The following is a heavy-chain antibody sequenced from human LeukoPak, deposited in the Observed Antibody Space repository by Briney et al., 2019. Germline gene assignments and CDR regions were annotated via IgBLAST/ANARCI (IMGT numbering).Heavy chain of an antibody. CDR1: GLTFSDYA. D-gene: IGHD3-3*01. CDR2: LSYGGTNK. V-gene: IGHV3-30-3*01. CDR3: ARDRSGYANDAFDF. J-gene: IGHJ3*01. Sequence: QSGGSLRLSCAASGLTFSDYAMHWVRQAPGKGLEWVAVLSYGGTNKYYADSVKGRFTISRDNSKNTMFLQMNSLRAEDTAVYHCARDRSGYANDAFDFWGQGTMVTVSP.